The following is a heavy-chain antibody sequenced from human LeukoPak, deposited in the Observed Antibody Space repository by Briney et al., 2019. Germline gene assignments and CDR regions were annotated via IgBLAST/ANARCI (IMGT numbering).Heavy chain of an antibody. CDR2: IYTSGST. Sequence: SETLSLTCTVSGYSISSDYYWSWIRQPAGKGLEWIGRIYTSGSTNYNPSLKGRVTMSVDTSKNQFSLKLSSVTAADTAVYYCARGATNYYYYYMDVWGKGTTVTVSS. CDR1: GYSISSDYY. V-gene: IGHV4-4*07. D-gene: IGHD1-26*01. J-gene: IGHJ6*03. CDR3: ARGATNYYYYYMDV.